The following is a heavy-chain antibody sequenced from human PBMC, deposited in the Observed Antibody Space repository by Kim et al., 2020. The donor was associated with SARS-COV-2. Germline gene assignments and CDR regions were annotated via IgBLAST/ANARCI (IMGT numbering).Heavy chain of an antibody. Sequence: SVKVSCKASGGTFSSYAISWVRQAPGQGLEWMGGIIPIFGTANYAQKFQGRVTITADESTSTAYMELSSLRSEDTAVYYCASGGWYLKNNLYYYYYYMDVWGKGTTVTVSS. D-gene: IGHD6-19*01. V-gene: IGHV1-69*13. CDR2: IIPIFGTA. CDR1: GGTFSSYA. J-gene: IGHJ6*03. CDR3: ASGGWYLKNNLYYYYYYMDV.